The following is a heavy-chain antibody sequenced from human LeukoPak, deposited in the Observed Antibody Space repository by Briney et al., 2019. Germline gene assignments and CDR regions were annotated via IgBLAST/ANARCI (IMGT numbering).Heavy chain of an antibody. CDR1: GYTFTSYG. CDR3: ARDSMSGVAVAGLVSYYYYGMDV. J-gene: IGHJ6*02. CDR2: ISAYNGNT. V-gene: IGHV1-18*01. D-gene: IGHD6-19*01. Sequence: ASVKVSCKASGYTFTSYGISWVRQAPGQGLEWMGWISAYNGNTNYAQKLQGRVTMTTDTSTSTAYMELRSLRSDDTAVYYCARDSMSGVAVAGLVSYYYYGMDVWGQGTTVTVSS.